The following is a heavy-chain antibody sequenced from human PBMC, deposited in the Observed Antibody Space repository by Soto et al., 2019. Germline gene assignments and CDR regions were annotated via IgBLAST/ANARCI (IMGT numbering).Heavy chain of an antibody. D-gene: IGHD3-3*01. CDR2: IYYSGST. V-gene: IGHV4-59*08. CDR1: GGSISSYY. Sequence: QVQLQESGPGLVKPSETLSLTCTVSGGSISSYYWSWIRQPPGKGLEWFGYIYYSGSTNYNPSLKSRVTISLDTSKNQFSLKLSSVTAADTAVYYCARHARVTYYDFWSGYSHWYFDLWGRGTLVTVSS. CDR3: ARHARVTYYDFWSGYSHWYFDL. J-gene: IGHJ2*01.